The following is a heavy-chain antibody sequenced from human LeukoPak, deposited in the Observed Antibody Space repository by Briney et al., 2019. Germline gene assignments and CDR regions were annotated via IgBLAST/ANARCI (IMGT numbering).Heavy chain of an antibody. J-gene: IGHJ4*02. CDR1: GGSISSGDYY. Sequence: PSETLSLTCTVSGGSISSGDYYWSWIRQPPGKGLEWTGEINHSGSTNYNPSLKSRVTISVDTSKNQFSLKLSSVTAADTAVYYCARGPPPGYYDSSGYHNWGQGTLVTVSS. D-gene: IGHD3-22*01. CDR3: ARGPPPGYYDSSGYHN. V-gene: IGHV4-39*07. CDR2: INHSGST.